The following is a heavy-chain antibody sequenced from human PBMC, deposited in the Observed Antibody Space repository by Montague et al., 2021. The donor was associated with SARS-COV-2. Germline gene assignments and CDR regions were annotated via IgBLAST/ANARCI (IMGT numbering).Heavy chain of an antibody. J-gene: IGHJ3*02. Sequence: SETLSLTCTVSGGSISSSSYYWGWIRQPSGKGLEWIGSIYCSGSTYYNPSLKSRVTISVDTSKNQFSLKLSSVTAADTAVYYCARQENSSGWFKPDAFDIWGQGTMVTVSS. CDR3: ARQENSSGWFKPDAFDI. D-gene: IGHD6-19*01. V-gene: IGHV4-39*01. CDR1: GGSISSSSYY. CDR2: IYCSGST.